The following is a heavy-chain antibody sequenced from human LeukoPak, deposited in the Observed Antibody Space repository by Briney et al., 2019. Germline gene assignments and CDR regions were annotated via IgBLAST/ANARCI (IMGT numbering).Heavy chain of an antibody. D-gene: IGHD3-10*01. Sequence: GGSLRLSCAASGFTFDDYDMSWLRQAPGKGLEWVSGINWNGGRTGYADSVKRRFTISRDNAKNSLYLQMNSLRAEDTALYYCARGDVGSAGYFDYWGQGTLVTVSS. CDR1: GFTFDDYD. CDR2: INWNGGRT. J-gene: IGHJ4*02. CDR3: ARGDVGSAGYFDY. V-gene: IGHV3-20*04.